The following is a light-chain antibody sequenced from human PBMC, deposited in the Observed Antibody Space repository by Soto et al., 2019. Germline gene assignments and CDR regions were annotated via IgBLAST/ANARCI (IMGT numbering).Light chain of an antibody. CDR1: SSNIVAGYD. CDR3: QSYDSSLSGSYV. J-gene: IGLJ1*01. Sequence: QSVLTQPPSVSGAPVQRVTISCTGSSSNIVAGYDVHWYQRLPGTAPKVLIYGNKNRPSGVPDRFSGSKSGTSASLAITGLQAEDEADYYCQSYDSSLSGSYVFGTGTKVTVL. V-gene: IGLV1-40*01. CDR2: GNK.